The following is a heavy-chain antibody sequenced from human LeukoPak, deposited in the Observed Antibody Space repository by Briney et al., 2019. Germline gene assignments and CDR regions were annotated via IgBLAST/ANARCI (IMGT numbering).Heavy chain of an antibody. J-gene: IGHJ5*02. CDR2: IIPIFGTA. D-gene: IGHD1-26*01. Sequence: AASVKVSCKAFGGTFSSYAISWVRQAPGQGLEWMGGIIPIFGTANYAQKFQGRVTITADESTSTAYMELSSLRSEDTAVYYCARGRASGSYQKDKYNWFDPWGQGTLVTVSS. V-gene: IGHV1-69*13. CDR3: ARGRASGSYQKDKYNWFDP. CDR1: GGTFSSYA.